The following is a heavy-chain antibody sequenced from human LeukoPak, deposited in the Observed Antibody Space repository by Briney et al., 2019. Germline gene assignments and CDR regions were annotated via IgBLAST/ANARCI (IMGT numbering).Heavy chain of an antibody. CDR2: IHYSGST. J-gene: IGHJ5*02. CDR1: GGSISTYY. D-gene: IGHD2-15*01. CDR3: AKFASVAGGTNWFDA. V-gene: IGHV4-59*08. Sequence: SETLSLTCGVSGGSISTYYWSWIRQPPGKGLEWIAWIHYSGSTNYNPSLKSRVTISLDTSKNQFSLKLSSVTAADTAVYHCAKFASVAGGTNWFDAWGQGTLVTVSA.